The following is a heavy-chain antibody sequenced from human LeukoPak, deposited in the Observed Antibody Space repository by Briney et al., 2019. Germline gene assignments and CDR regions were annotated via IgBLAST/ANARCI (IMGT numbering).Heavy chain of an antibody. CDR1: GGSISSYY. J-gene: IGHJ4*02. D-gene: IGHD3-16*02. Sequence: PSETLSLTCTVSGGSISSYYWSWIGQPPGKGLEWMGYTYYSGSTNYKPPLRSRVTISVDTSKTQFSMKLRSVTAADTAVYYCASTNTYYDYVWGSYRFSFDYWGQGTLVTVSS. V-gene: IGHV4-59*01. CDR2: TYYSGST. CDR3: ASTNTYYDYVWGSYRFSFDY.